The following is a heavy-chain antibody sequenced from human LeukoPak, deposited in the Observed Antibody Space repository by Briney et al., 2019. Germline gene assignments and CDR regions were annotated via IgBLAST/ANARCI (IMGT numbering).Heavy chain of an antibody. CDR2: INSDGSST. Sequence: GGSLRLSCAASGFTFSSYWMYWVRQAQGKGLVWVSRINSDGSSTSYADSVKGRCSISRDNAKNTLYLQMNSLRAEDTAVYYCARCPVEVDGFDIWGQGTMVTVSS. CDR1: GFTFSSYW. J-gene: IGHJ3*02. CDR3: ARCPVEVDGFDI. D-gene: IGHD2-2*01. V-gene: IGHV3-74*01.